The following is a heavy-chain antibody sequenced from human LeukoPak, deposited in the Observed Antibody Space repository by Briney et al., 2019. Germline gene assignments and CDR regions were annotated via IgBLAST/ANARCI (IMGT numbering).Heavy chain of an antibody. J-gene: IGHJ6*02. D-gene: IGHD2-21*01. CDR2: ITNDGSGT. CDR3: ARCPVDYYYGMDV. Sequence: GGSLRLSCAASGLTFSSRWMHWVRQAPGKGLVWVSRITNDGSGTTYADSVKGRFTISRDNAKNTLYLQMNSLRAEDTAVYYCARCPVDYYYGMDVWGQGTTVTVSS. V-gene: IGHV3-74*01. CDR1: GLTFSSRW.